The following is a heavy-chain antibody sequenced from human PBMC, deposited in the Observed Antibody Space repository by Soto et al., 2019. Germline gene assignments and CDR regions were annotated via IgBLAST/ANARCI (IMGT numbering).Heavy chain of an antibody. J-gene: IGHJ6*02. CDR1: GGTFSSYA. D-gene: IGHD2-15*01. CDR2: IIPIFGTA. CDR3: ARNVEVGYCSGGSCDSGYVKNYYYYGMDV. V-gene: IGHV1-69*12. Sequence: QVQLVQSGAEVKKPGSSVKVSCKASGGTFSSYAISWVRQAPGQGLEWMGGIIPIFGTANYAQKFQGGVTSTADESKSTASMALSSLRSEDTAVDDGARNVEVGYCSGGSCDSGYVKNYYYYGMDVWGQGTTVTVSS.